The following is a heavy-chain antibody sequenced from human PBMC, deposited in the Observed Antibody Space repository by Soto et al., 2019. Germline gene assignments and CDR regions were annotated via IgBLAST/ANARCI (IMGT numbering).Heavy chain of an antibody. CDR2: ISSSSSTI. J-gene: IGHJ6*02. CDR1: GFTFSSYS. D-gene: IGHD6-6*01. CDR3: ARPEYSSSSYGMDV. Sequence: GALRLSCAASGFTFSSYSMNWVRQAPGKGLEWVSYISSSSSTIYYADSVKGRFTISRDNAKNSLYLQMNSLRDEDTAVYYCARPEYSSSSYGMDVWGQGPTVTVSS. V-gene: IGHV3-48*02.